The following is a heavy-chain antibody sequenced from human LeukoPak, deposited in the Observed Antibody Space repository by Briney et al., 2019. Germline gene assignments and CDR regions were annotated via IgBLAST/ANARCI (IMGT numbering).Heavy chain of an antibody. CDR1: GGSISSGTNY. J-gene: IGHJ4*02. CDR2: VYTSGNT. V-gene: IGHV4-61*02. CDR3: ARSFSSWSPQSVVDY. D-gene: IGHD6-13*01. Sequence: SETLSLTCTVSGGSISSGTNYWTWIRQPAGKELEWIGRVYTSGNTNYTPSLKSRVTISLDTSKNQFSLKLNSVTAADTAVYYCARSFSSWSPQSVVDYWGQGTLVTVSS.